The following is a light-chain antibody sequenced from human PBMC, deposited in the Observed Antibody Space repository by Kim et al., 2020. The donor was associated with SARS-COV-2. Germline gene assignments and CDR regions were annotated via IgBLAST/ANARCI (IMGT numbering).Light chain of an antibody. V-gene: IGLV1-47*02. CDR2: DNY. CDR1: SSNIERNF. Sequence: QPVLTQPPSASGTPGQRVTISCSGSSSNIERNFVFWYQQLSGTAPKLLMYDNYQRPSGVPDRFSGSKSATSASLAIGGLRSEDEADYYCAAWDDSLSALVFGGGTQLTVL. CDR3: AAWDDSLSALV. J-gene: IGLJ2*01.